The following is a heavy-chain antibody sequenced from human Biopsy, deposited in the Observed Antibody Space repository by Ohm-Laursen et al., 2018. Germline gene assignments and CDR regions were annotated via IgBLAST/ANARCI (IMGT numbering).Heavy chain of an antibody. D-gene: IGHD3-3*01. V-gene: IGHV4-59*01. Sequence: TLSLTCNVSGDSINIYYWSWIRQPPGKGLEWIGNFYYSGSTNYNPSLKSRITMSLDRSKSQVSLRMNSVTAADTAVYYCARARIKTSGVLIPETYYFDSWGQGTLVTVSS. CDR3: ARARIKTSGVLIPETYYFDS. CDR2: FYYSGST. J-gene: IGHJ4*02. CDR1: GDSINIYY.